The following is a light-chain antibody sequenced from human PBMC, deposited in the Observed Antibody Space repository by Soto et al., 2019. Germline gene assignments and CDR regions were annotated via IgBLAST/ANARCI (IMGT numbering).Light chain of an antibody. V-gene: IGLV2-14*01. CDR1: SSDVGGYNY. Sequence: QSALPQPASVSGSPGQSIPISCTGTSSDVGGYNYVSWYQQHPGKAPKIMIYDVSNRPSGVSNRFSGSKSGNTASLTISGLQAEDEADYYCSSYTSSSTLYVFGTGTKLTVL. CDR3: SSYTSSSTLYV. CDR2: DVS. J-gene: IGLJ1*01.